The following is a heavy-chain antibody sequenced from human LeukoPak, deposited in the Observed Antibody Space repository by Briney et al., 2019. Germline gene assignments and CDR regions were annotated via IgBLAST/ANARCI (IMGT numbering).Heavy chain of an antibody. CDR1: GGSFSGYY. CDR2: INHSGST. CDR3: ARHRYYYDSSGYCFDY. D-gene: IGHD3-22*01. Sequence: KPSETLSLTCAVYGGSFSGYYWSWIRQPPGKGLEWIGEINHSGSTNYNPSLKSRVTISVDTSKSQFSLKLSSVTAADTAVYYCARHRYYYDSSGYCFDYWGQGTLVTVSS. V-gene: IGHV4-34*01. J-gene: IGHJ4*02.